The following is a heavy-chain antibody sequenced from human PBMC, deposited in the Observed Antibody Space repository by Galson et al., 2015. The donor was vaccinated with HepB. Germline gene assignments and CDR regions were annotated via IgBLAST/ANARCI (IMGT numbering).Heavy chain of an antibody. Sequence: SLRLSCAASGFTFSFNAYTVHWARQAPGKGLEWLALISHDGTQRYYTDSVKGRFTISRDSSTNTLSLQMSSLRPEDTAVYYCATGGAYYRSGNFSPFDPWGQGTLVIVSS. CDR2: ISHDGTQR. D-gene: IGHD3-10*01. CDR3: ATGGAYYRSGNFSPFDP. V-gene: IGHV3-30*04. J-gene: IGHJ5*02. CDR1: GFTFSFNAYT.